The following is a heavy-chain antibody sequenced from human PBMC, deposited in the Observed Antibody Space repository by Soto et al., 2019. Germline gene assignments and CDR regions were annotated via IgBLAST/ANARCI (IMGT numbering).Heavy chain of an antibody. D-gene: IGHD6-13*01. V-gene: IGHV3-15*01. Sequence: GGSLRLSCAASGFTFSNAWMSWVRQAPGKGLEWVGRIKSKTDGGTTDYAAPVKGRFTISRDDSKSTLYLQMNSLKTEDTAVYYCTTSSSWPYYYYYGMDVWGQGTTVTVS. CDR2: IKSKTDGGTT. J-gene: IGHJ6*02. CDR3: TTSSSWPYYYYYGMDV. CDR1: GFTFSNAW.